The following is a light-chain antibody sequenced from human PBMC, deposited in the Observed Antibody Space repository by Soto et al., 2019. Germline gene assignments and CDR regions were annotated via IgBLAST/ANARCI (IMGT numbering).Light chain of an antibody. CDR3: SLFTTNSTFV. J-gene: IGLJ1*01. V-gene: IGLV2-18*01. CDR2: EVR. Sequence: QSALTQPPSVSGSPGQSVTISCTGTSSDVGRYNRVSWYQQPPGTAPKLLIYEVRNRPSGVPDRFSGSRSANTASLTISGLQDDDEADYYCSLFTTNSTFVFGAGTKVTVL. CDR1: SSDVGRYNR.